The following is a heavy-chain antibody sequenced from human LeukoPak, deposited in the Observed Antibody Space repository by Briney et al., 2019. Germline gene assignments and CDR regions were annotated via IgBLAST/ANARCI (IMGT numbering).Heavy chain of an antibody. V-gene: IGHV4-4*07. CDR1: GGSISGYY. CDR3: ARAGDGSGSYDNADYDY. J-gene: IGHJ4*02. D-gene: IGHD3-10*01. Sequence: PSETLSLTCTVSGGSISGYYWNWIRQPAGKGLEWMGRIYISGSTNDNPSLKSRVTMSIDTSKNQSSLKLSSVTAADTAVYSCARAGDGSGSYDNADYDYWGQGTLVTVSS. CDR2: IYISGST.